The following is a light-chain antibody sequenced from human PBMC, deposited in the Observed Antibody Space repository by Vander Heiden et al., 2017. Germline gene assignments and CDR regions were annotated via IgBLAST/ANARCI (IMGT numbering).Light chain of an antibody. V-gene: IGLV2-14*03. CDR2: DVR. CDR3: SSYTSSSTHVV. J-gene: IGLJ2*01. Sequence: HSALPPPPSLSGSPGPPFTFSCTGTISDVGGDDYVSWYQQHPGKAPKLMIYDVRNRPSGVSNRFSGSKSGNTASLTISGLQAEDEADYDCSSYTSSSTHVVFGGGTRLTVL. CDR1: ISDVGGDDY.